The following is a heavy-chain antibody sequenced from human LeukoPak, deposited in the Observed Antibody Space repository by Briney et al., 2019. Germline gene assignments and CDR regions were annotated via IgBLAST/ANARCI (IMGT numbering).Heavy chain of an antibody. CDR2: ISSSSSYI. J-gene: IGHJ2*01. CDR3: ARDAHIVVVSHYWYFDL. D-gene: IGHD2-2*01. CDR1: GFTFTGYA. V-gene: IGHV3-21*01. Sequence: PGGSLRLSCAASGFTFTGYAMSWVRQAPGKGLEWVSSISSSSSYIYYADSVKGRFTISRDNAKNSLYLQMNSLRAEDTAVYYCARDAHIVVVSHYWYFDLWGRGTLVTVSS.